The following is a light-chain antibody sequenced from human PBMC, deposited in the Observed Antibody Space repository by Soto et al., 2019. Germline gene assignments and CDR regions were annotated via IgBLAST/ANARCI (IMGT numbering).Light chain of an antibody. J-gene: IGLJ1*01. Sequence: QSVLTQPASVSGSPGQSITISCTGTSSDVGDHNYVAWYQQHPGKAPKLILYEVSNRPSGVSNRFSGSKSGNTASLTISGLQAEDEADYYCSSHTITNTLPFGTGTNVTVL. CDR2: EVS. V-gene: IGLV2-14*01. CDR3: SSHTITNTLP. CDR1: SSDVGDHNY.